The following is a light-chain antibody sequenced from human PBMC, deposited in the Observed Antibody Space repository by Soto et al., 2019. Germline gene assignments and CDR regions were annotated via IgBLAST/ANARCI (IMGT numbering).Light chain of an antibody. J-gene: IGLJ2*01. CDR2: DVS. CDR1: STDVGGYNS. V-gene: IGLV2-14*01. CDR3: SSYTSSSTVV. Sequence: QPASVSGSPGQSITISCTETSTDVGGYNSVSWYQQHPGKAPKLMIYDVSKRPSGISNRFSGSKSGNTASLTISGLQAEDEADYYCSSYTSSSTVVFGGGTKVTVL.